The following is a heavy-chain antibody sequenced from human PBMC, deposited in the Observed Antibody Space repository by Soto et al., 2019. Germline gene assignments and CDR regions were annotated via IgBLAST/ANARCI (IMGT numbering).Heavy chain of an antibody. V-gene: IGHV3-33*01. CDR3: ARDRDSGSYPVLGH. J-gene: IGHJ4*02. CDR1: GFTFSSYG. D-gene: IGHD1-26*01. CDR2: IWYDGSNK. Sequence: QVQLVESGGGVVQPGRSLRLSCAASGFTFSSYGMHWVRQAPGKGLEWVAGIWYDGSNKYYADSVKGRFTISRDNSKNTLYLQMNSLRAEDTAVYYCARDRDSGSYPVLGHWGQGTLVTVSS.